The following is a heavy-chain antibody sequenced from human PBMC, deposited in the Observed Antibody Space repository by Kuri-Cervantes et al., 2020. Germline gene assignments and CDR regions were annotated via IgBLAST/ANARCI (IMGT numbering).Heavy chain of an antibody. CDR1: GFTFSSYG. CDR3: AREAGYKWRSYYYYYGMDV. CDR2: ISYDESKE. Sequence: GESLKISCAASGFTFSSYGMHWVRQAPGKGLEWVAVISYDESKEYYADPVKGRFTISRDNAKNTLYLQMNSLRVEDTAVYHCAREAGYKWRSYYYYYGMDVWGQGTTVTVSS. V-gene: IGHV3-30*03. D-gene: IGHD5-24*01. J-gene: IGHJ6*02.